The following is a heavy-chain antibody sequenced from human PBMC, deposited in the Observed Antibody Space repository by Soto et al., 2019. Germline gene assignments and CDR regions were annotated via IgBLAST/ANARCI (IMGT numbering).Heavy chain of an antibody. CDR3: ARAFCHTAAVIDY. Sequence: EVQLVESGGGLVQPGGSLRLSCAASGFTVSSNYMIWVRQAPGKGLEWVSVIYSGGSTYYADSVKGRFTISRDNSKNTRYLHMTSLRAEDTAVYYGARAFCHTAAVIDYWGQGTLVTVSS. J-gene: IGHJ4*02. CDR1: GFTVSSNY. V-gene: IGHV3-66*01. D-gene: IGHD6-13*01. CDR2: IYSGGST.